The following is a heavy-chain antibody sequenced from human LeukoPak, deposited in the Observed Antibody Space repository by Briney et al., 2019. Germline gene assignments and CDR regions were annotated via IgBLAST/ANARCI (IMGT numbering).Heavy chain of an antibody. D-gene: IGHD6-13*01. Sequence: SETLSLTCAVYGGSFSGYYRSWIRQPPGKGLEWIGEISHSGSTNYNPSLKSRVTISVDTSKNQFSLKLSSVTAADTAVYYCASHYSSSWSRHFDYWGQGTLVTVSS. CDR3: ASHYSSSWSRHFDY. CDR2: ISHSGST. V-gene: IGHV4-34*01. J-gene: IGHJ4*02. CDR1: GGSFSGYY.